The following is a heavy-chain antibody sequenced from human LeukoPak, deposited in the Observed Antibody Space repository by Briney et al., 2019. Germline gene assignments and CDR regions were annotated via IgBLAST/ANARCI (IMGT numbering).Heavy chain of an antibody. Sequence: PGGSLRLSCAASGFTFSTSAMHWVRQAPGKGPEWVAVISNDGSSKYYADSAKGRFTISRDDSKNTLYLQMNSLRAEDTAVYYCASDLSAGFWGQGTLVTVSS. V-gene: IGHV3-30*01. CDR2: ISNDGSSK. CDR1: GFTFSTSA. CDR3: ASDLSAGF. J-gene: IGHJ4*02.